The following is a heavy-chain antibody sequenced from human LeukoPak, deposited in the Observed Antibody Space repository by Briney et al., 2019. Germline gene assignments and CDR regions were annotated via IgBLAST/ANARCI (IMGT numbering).Heavy chain of an antibody. CDR3: ARERGRRSYYYYGMDV. CDR1: GFTFSSYE. J-gene: IGHJ6*02. CDR2: ISSSGSTI. D-gene: IGHD6-6*01. Sequence: PGGSLRLSCAASGFTFSSYEMNWVRQAPGKGLEWVSYISSSGSTIYYADSVKGRFTISRDNAKNSLYLQMNGLRAEDTAVYYCARERGRRSYYYYGMDVWGQGTTVTVSS. V-gene: IGHV3-48*03.